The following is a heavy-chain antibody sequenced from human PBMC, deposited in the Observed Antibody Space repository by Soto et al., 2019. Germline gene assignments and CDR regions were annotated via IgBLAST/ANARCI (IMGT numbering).Heavy chain of an antibody. CDR3: VSRHSGGWYYFDY. Sequence: QVQLVESGGGVVQPGRSLRLSCAASGFTFSSYGMHWVRQAPGKGLEWVAVISYDGSNKYYADSVKGRFTISRDNSKNTLYLQMNSLRAEDTAVYYCVSRHSGGWYYFDYWGQGTLVTVSS. CDR1: GFTFSSYG. CDR2: ISYDGSNK. V-gene: IGHV3-30*03. D-gene: IGHD6-19*01. J-gene: IGHJ4*02.